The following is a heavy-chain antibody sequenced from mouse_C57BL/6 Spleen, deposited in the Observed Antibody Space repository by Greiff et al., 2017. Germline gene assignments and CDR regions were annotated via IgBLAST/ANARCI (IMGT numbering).Heavy chain of an antibody. CDR2: IRSKSNNYAT. CDR3: VRPYYYGSSYDAMDY. Sequence: EVKLMESGGGLVQPKGSLKLSCAASGFSFNTYAMNWVRQAPGKGLEWVARIRSKSNNYATYYADSVKDRFTISRDDSESMLYLQMNNLKTEDTAMYYCVRPYYYGSSYDAMDYWGQGTSVTVSS. J-gene: IGHJ4*01. D-gene: IGHD1-1*01. V-gene: IGHV10-1*01. CDR1: GFSFNTYA.